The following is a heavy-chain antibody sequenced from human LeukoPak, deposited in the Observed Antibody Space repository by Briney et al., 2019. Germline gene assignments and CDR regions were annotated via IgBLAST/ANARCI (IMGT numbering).Heavy chain of an antibody. CDR3: ARQENYYGSGSSRHYDY. J-gene: IGHJ4*02. V-gene: IGHV1-69*06. CDR2: IIPIFGTA. D-gene: IGHD3-10*01. Sequence: SVKVSCKASGGTFSSYAISWVRQAPGQGLEWMGGIIPIFGTANYAQKFQVRVTITADKSTSTAYMELSSLRSEDTAVYYCARQENYYGSGSSRHYDYWGQGTLVTVSS. CDR1: GGTFSSYA.